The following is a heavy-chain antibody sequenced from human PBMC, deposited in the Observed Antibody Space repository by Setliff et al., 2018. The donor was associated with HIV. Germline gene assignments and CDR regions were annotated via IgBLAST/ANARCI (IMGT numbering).Heavy chain of an antibody. J-gene: IGHJ4*02. Sequence: GGSLGLSCAGSGFSFGDHYVAWIRQSPGKGLEWISYISHSGTYTNYADSMKGRFTISRDNSKNVVYLQMNSLTAEDAAIYYCARRTLGFDAAGALDYWGQGTLVTVSS. CDR3: ARRTLGFDAAGALDY. V-gene: IGHV3-11*03. CDR2: ISHSGTYT. D-gene: IGHD2-15*01. CDR1: GFSFGDHY.